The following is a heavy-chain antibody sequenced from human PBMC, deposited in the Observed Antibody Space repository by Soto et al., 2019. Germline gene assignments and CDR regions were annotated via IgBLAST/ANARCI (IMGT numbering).Heavy chain of an antibody. Sequence: QGQLVQSGAEVKKPGASVKVSCKASGYTFTSYGISWVRQAPGQGLEWMGWISAKKGNTKYAQKFQGRVTMTTDTSTSTAYMELRSLRSADTAVYYWAREILSPDFYCHGMDVWGQGTTVTVSS. CDR1: GYTFTSYG. CDR3: AREILSPDFYCHGMDV. V-gene: IGHV1-18*04. CDR2: ISAKKGNT. J-gene: IGHJ6*02. D-gene: IGHD2-15*01.